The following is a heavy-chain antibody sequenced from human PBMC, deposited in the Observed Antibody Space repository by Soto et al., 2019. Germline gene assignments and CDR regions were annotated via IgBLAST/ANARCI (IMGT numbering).Heavy chain of an antibody. Sequence: ASGEGPCKASGYTLTTFFMHWVRQAPGQGLEWMGVINPGYPAGRSTTYAQKFQGRVTMTTDTSTSTVYMELSRLRSDDTAVYYCSREAIVAGATTGMDVWGQGTTVTVSS. J-gene: IGHJ6*02. CDR2: INPGYPAGRST. CDR1: GYTLTTFF. D-gene: IGHD1-26*01. CDR3: SREAIVAGATTGMDV. V-gene: IGHV1-46*01.